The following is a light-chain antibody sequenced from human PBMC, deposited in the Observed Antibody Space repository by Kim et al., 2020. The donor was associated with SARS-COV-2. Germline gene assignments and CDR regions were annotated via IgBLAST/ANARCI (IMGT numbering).Light chain of an antibody. CDR3: NSRDSSGNHP. CDR2: GKN. V-gene: IGLV3-19*01. Sequence: SSELTQDPAVSVALGQTVRITCQGDSLRNFYASWYQQKPGQAPLLVIYGKNNRPSGIPDRFSGSSSGNTASLTIAGAQAEDEADYYGNSRDSSGNHPFGG. J-gene: IGLJ2*01. CDR1: SLRNFY.